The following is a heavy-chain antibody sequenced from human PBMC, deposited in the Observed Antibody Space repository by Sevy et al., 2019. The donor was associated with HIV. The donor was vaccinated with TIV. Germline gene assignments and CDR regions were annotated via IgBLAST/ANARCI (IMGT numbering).Heavy chain of an antibody. V-gene: IGHV4-34*01. CDR3: ARAPPIVVVPAAPSWFDP. D-gene: IGHD2-2*01. CDR2: INHSGST. CDR1: GGSFSGYY. Sequence: SETLSLTCAVHGGSFSGYYWNWIRQPPGKGLEWIGEINHSGSTNYNPSLKSRVTISVDTSRNQFPLKLSSVTAADTAVYYCARAPPIVVVPAAPSWFDPWGQGTLVTVSS. J-gene: IGHJ5*02.